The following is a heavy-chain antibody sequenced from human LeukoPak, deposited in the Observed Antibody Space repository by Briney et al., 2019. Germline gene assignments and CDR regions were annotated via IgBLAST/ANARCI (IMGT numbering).Heavy chain of an antibody. CDR2: INPNSGGT. CDR1: GYTFTGYY. J-gene: IGHJ3*02. Sequence: GASVKVSCKASGYTFTGYYMHWVRQAPGQGLEWMGWINPNSGGTNYAQKFQGRVTMTRDTSISTAYMEVRSDDTAMYYCARHNWRSNAFDIWGQGTMVTVSS. D-gene: IGHD1-20*01. CDR3: ARHNWRSNAFDI. V-gene: IGHV1-2*02.